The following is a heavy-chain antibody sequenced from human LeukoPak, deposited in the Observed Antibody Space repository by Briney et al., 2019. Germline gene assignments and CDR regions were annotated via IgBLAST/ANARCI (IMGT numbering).Heavy chain of an antibody. CDR1: GFTLSTYV. V-gene: IGHV3-23*01. CDR2: ISDSGGST. Sequence: GGSLRLPCAASGFTLSTYVMNWVRQAPGKGLEWVSTISDSGGSTYYADSVKGRFTISRDNSKSTLYLQMNSLRAEDTALYYCARTALGYCRGASCYNWFDPWGQGTLVTVSS. CDR3: ARTALGYCRGASCYNWFDP. J-gene: IGHJ5*02. D-gene: IGHD2-15*01.